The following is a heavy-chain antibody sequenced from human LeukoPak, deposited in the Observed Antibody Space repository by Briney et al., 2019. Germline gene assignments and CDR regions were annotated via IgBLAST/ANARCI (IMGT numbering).Heavy chain of an antibody. Sequence: GGSLRLSCVASGFSFRDYWMHWVRQAPGEGLVWVARINIEGTIISYADSVKGRFTISRDNARNTLYLQMSGLRAEDTAIYYCAKGTGDTAYYCDFWGQGVLVTVSS. J-gene: IGHJ4*02. CDR2: INIEGTII. D-gene: IGHD7-27*01. CDR1: GFSFRDYW. V-gene: IGHV3-74*01. CDR3: AKGTGDTAYYCDF.